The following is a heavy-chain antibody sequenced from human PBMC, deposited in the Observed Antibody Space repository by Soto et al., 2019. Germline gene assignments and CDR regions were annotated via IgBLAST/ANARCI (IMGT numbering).Heavy chain of an antibody. D-gene: IGHD1-7*01. Sequence: QVQLVESGGGVVQPGRSLRLSCAASGFTFSSYGMHWVRQAPGKGLEWVAVIWYDGSNKYYADSVKGRFTISRDNSKNTLYLQMNSLRAEDTAVYYCARDPLTGTTGGWFDPWGQGTLVTVSS. CDR3: ARDPLTGTTGGWFDP. CDR1: GFTFSSYG. J-gene: IGHJ5*02. CDR2: IWYDGSNK. V-gene: IGHV3-33*01.